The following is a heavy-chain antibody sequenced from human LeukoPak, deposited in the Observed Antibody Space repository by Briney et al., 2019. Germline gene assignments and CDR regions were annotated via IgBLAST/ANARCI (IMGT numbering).Heavy chain of an antibody. V-gene: IGHV1-69*01. CDR1: GGTFSSYA. D-gene: IGHD2-2*02. CDR2: IIPIFGTA. CDR3: ARRYCSSTSCYMFDP. Sequence: SVKVSCKASGGTFSSYAISWVRQAPGQGLEWMGGIIPIFGTANYAQKFQGRVTITADESTSAAYMELSSLRSEDTAVYYCARRYCSSTSCYMFDPWGQGTLVTVSS. J-gene: IGHJ5*02.